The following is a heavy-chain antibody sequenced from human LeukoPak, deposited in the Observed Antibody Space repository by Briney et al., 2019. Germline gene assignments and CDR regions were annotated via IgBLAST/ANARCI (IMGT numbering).Heavy chain of an antibody. CDR3: ARRYCSNGVCCLDY. D-gene: IGHD2-8*01. CDR1: GDSISSSY. Sequence: SETLSLTCTVSGDSISSSYWSWIRQPPGEGLEWIGYIYYSGSTNYNPSLKSRVTISVDTSKNQFSLMLSSVTAADTAVYYCARRYCSNGVCCLDYWGQGTLVTVSS. J-gene: IGHJ4*02. CDR2: IYYSGST. V-gene: IGHV4-59*08.